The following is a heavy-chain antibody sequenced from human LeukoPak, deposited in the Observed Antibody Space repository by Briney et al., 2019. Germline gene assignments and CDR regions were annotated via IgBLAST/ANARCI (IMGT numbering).Heavy chain of an antibody. CDR2: ISYDGSNK. CDR3: AKGRRYYDSSVPFDY. Sequence: HPGGSLRLSCAASGFTFSSYGMHWVRQATGKGLEWVAVISYDGSNKYYADSVKGRFTISRDNSKNTLYLQMNSLRAEDTAVYYCAKGRRYYDSSVPFDYWGQGTLVTVSS. V-gene: IGHV3-30*18. D-gene: IGHD3-22*01. J-gene: IGHJ4*02. CDR1: GFTFSSYG.